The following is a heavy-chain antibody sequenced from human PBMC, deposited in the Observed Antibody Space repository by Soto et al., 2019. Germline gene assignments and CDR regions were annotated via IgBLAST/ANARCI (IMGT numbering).Heavy chain of an antibody. V-gene: IGHV1-69*12. CDR2: IIPIFGTA. CDR1: GGTFSSYA. Sequence: QVQLVQSGAEVKKPGSSVKVSCKASGGTFSSYAISWVRQAPGQGLEWMGGIIPIFGTANYAQKFQGRVTISAAESTSTAYMELSSLRSEDTAVYYRARDPYYDTKTDPAFDIWGQGTMVTVSS. D-gene: IGHD3-22*01. J-gene: IGHJ3*02. CDR3: ARDPYYDTKTDPAFDI.